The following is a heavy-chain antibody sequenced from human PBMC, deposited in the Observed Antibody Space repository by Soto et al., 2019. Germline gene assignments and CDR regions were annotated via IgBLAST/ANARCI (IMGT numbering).Heavy chain of an antibody. CDR2: IKQDGSEK. D-gene: IGHD4-17*01. Sequence: GGSLRLSCAASGFTFSSYWMSWVRQAPGKGLEWVANIKQDGSEKYYVDSVKGRFTISRDNAKNSLYLQMNSLRAEDTAVYYCARVSGSYGDYVSLYFDYWGQGTLVTVS. V-gene: IGHV3-7*01. J-gene: IGHJ4*02. CDR1: GFTFSSYW. CDR3: ARVSGSYGDYVSLYFDY.